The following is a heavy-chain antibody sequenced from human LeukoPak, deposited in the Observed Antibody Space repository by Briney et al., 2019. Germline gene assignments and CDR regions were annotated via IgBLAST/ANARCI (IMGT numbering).Heavy chain of an antibody. V-gene: IGHV1-69*04. CDR2: IIPILDIA. D-gene: IGHD4-17*01. J-gene: IGHJ6*02. CDR3: ARDLYGDYDYYYGMDV. CDR1: GGTFSSYA. Sequence: SVKVSCKASGGTFSSYAISWVRQAPGQGLEWMGRIIPILDIANYAQKFQGRVTITADKSTSTAYMELSSLRSEGTAVYYCARDLYGDYDYYYGMDVWGQGTTVTVSS.